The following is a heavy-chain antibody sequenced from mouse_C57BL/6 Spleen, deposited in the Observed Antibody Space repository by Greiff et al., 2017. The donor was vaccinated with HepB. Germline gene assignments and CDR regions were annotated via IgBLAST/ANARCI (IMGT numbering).Heavy chain of an antibody. Sequence: VQLQQSGPGLVQPSQSLSITCTVSGFSLTSYGVHWVRQSPGKGLEWLGVIWSGGSTDYNAAFISRLSISKDNSKSQVFFKMNSLQADDTAIYYCARKGDYGSIYWYFDVWGTGTTVTVSS. D-gene: IGHD1-1*01. V-gene: IGHV2-2*01. CDR3: ARKGDYGSIYWYFDV. J-gene: IGHJ1*03. CDR2: IWSGGST. CDR1: GFSLTSYG.